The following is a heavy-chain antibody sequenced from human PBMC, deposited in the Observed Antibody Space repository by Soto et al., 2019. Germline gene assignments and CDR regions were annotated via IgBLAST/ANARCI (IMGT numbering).Heavy chain of an antibody. CDR1: GDSISGYY. CDR3: ARGLHYYDSGSHGFWFDP. V-gene: IGHV4-59*08. Sequence: SETLSLTCTVSGDSISGYYWSWILQPPGKGLEYIGYIYYTGNTNYNPSLKSRVTMSVDTSKNQFSLKLSSVTAADTAVYFCARGLHYYDSGSHGFWFDPWGQGTLVTVSS. D-gene: IGHD3-10*01. J-gene: IGHJ5*02. CDR2: IYYTGNT.